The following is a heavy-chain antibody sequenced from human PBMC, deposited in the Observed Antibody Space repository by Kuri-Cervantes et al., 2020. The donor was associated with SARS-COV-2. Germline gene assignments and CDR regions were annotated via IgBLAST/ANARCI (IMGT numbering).Heavy chain of an antibody. J-gene: IGHJ4*02. CDR2: IYPGDSDT. D-gene: IGHD2-15*01. CDR3: ARPGYCSGGSCYSLYY. CDR1: GYSFTSYW. V-gene: IGHV5-51*01. Sequence: GGFLRLSCKGSGYSFTSYWIGWVRQMPGKGLEWTGIIYPGDSDTRYSPSFQGQVTISADKSISTAYLQWGSLKASDTAMYYCARPGYCSGGSCYSLYYWGQGTLVTVSS.